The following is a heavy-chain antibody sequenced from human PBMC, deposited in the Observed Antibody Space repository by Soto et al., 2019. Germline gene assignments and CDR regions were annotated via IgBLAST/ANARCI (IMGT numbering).Heavy chain of an antibody. CDR2: VSAYHGGT. D-gene: IGHD4-17*01. CDR1: GYTFTNYG. Sequence: GASVKVSCKASGYTFTNYGFSWLRQAPGQGLELMGWVSAYHGGTNFAQKFRGRVTLSTDTSTGTAYMELRSLTADDTAMYYCARSDRDYAGSNAYWGQGTLVTVSS. J-gene: IGHJ4*02. V-gene: IGHV1-18*04. CDR3: ARSDRDYAGSNAY.